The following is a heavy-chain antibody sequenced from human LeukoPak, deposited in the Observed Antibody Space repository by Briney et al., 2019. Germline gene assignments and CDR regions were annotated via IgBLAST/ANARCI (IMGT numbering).Heavy chain of an antibody. V-gene: IGHV3-23*01. CDR3: AKDGSLLLTFDY. CDR1: GFTFSSYA. CDR2: ISGSGGST. J-gene: IGHJ4*02. D-gene: IGHD3-10*01. Sequence: GGSVRLSCAASGFTFSSYAMSWVRQAPGKGLEWVSAISGSGGSTYYADSVKGRFTISRDNSKNTLYLQMNSLRAEDTAVYYCAKDGSLLLTFDYWGQGTLVTVSS.